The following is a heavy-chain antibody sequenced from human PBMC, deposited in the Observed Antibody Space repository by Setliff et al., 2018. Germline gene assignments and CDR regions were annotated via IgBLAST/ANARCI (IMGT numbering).Heavy chain of an antibody. CDR2: MYSSGST. CDR1: GGPINSDRYY. J-gene: IGHJ4*02. V-gene: IGHV4-39*01. D-gene: IGHD3-3*01. CDR3: ASHPRVTIFGVVAFDY. Sequence: SETLSLTCTVPGGPINSDRYYWGWIRQPPGKGLEWIGSMYSSGSTYYNPSLKSRVTISVDTSQNQFSPKLSSVTAADTAAYYCASHPRVTIFGVVAFDYWGQGILVTVSS.